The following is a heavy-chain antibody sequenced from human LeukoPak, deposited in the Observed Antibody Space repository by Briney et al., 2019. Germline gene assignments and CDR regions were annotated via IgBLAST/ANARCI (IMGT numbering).Heavy chain of an antibody. J-gene: IGHJ3*02. CDR1: GGSISSGSYY. CDR2: IYYSGST. V-gene: IGHV4-61*01. Sequence: SETLSLTCTVPGGSISSGSYYWSWIRQPPGKGLEWIGYIYYSGSTNYNPSLKSRVTISVDTSKNQFSLKLSSVTAADTAVYYCARVQGPMTWGAFDIWGQGTMVTVSS. D-gene: IGHD1-26*01. CDR3: ARVQGPMTWGAFDI.